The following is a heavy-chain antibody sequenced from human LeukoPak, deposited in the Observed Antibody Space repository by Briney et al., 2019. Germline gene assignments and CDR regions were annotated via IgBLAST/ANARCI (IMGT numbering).Heavy chain of an antibody. CDR2: ISGSGGST. CDR1: GFTFSSYA. Sequence: GGSLRLSCAASGFTFSSYAMGWVRQAPGKGLEWVSAISGSGGSTYYADSVKGRFTISRDNSKNTLYLQMNSLRAEDTAVYYCAKVVSLFYGSGSYYDYWGQGTLVTVSS. D-gene: IGHD3-10*01. V-gene: IGHV3-23*01. J-gene: IGHJ4*02. CDR3: AKVVSLFYGSGSYYDY.